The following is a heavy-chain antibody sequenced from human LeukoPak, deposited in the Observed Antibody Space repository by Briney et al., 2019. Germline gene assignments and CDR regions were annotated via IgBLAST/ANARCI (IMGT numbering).Heavy chain of an antibody. CDR3: ARDGNYYDSSGYDY. V-gene: IGHV3-21*01. Sequence: GGSLRLSCAASGFTFSSYSMNWVRQAPGKGLEWVSSISSSSSYIYYADSVKGRFTISRDNAKNSLYLQMNSLRAEDTAVYYCARDGNYYDSSGYDYWGQGTLVTASS. J-gene: IGHJ4*02. D-gene: IGHD3-22*01. CDR2: ISSSSSYI. CDR1: GFTFSSYS.